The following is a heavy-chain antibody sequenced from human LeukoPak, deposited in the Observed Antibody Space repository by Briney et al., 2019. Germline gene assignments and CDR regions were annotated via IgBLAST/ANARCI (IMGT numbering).Heavy chain of an antibody. CDR2: ISYDGSNK. CDR1: GFTFGSYA. CDR3: ARDRGDYYDSSGPLDY. J-gene: IGHJ4*02. V-gene: IGHV3-30-3*01. D-gene: IGHD3-22*01. Sequence: PGRSLRLSCAASGFTFGSYAMHWVRQAPGKGLEWVAVISYDGSNKYYADSVKGRFTISRDNSKNTLYLQMNSLRAEDTAVYYCARDRGDYYDSSGPLDYWGQGTLVTVSS.